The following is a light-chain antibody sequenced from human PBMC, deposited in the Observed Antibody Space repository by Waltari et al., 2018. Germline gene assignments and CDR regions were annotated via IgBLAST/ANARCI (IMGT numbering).Light chain of an antibody. Sequence: QSALTQPASVSGSPGQSITISCTGTSRDVGGQNYVSWYQQHPDKAPKLMIYDVTKRPAGVSDRFSGSKSGNTASLTISGLQAEDEAEYYCSSYTSTSTSLVFGGGTRLTVL. CDR1: SRDVGGQNY. V-gene: IGLV2-14*01. CDR3: SSYTSTSTSLV. J-gene: IGLJ3*02. CDR2: DVT.